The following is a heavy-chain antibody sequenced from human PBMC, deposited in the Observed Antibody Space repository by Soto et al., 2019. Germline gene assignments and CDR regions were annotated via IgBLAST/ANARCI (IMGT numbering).Heavy chain of an antibody. D-gene: IGHD2-2*01. CDR2: IIPILGIA. Sequence: ASVKVSCKASGGTFSSYTISWVRQAPGQGLEWMGRIIPILGIANYAQKFQGRVTITADKSTSTAYMELSSLRSEDTAVYYCASDAPYCSSTSCHYYYYYYYMDVWGKGTTVTVSS. CDR1: GGTFSSYT. J-gene: IGHJ6*03. CDR3: ASDAPYCSSTSCHYYYYYYYMDV. V-gene: IGHV1-69*02.